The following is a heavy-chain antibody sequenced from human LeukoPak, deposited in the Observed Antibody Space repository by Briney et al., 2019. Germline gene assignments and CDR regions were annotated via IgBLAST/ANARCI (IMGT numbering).Heavy chain of an antibody. CDR3: AGREWGYSNGYDY. D-gene: IGHD5-18*01. J-gene: IGHJ4*02. CDR1: GFTVSSHY. Sequence: GGSLRLSCAASGFTVSSHYMSWVRQAPGKGLEWVSVIYISGSTYYADSVKGRFTISRDNSKNTLYLQLNSLRAEDTAVYSGAGREWGYSNGYDYWGQGTLVTVSS. CDR2: IYISGST. V-gene: IGHV3-53*01.